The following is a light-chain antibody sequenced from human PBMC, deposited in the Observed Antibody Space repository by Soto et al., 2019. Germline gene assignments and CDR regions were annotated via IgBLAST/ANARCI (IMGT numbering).Light chain of an antibody. Sequence: DIQMTQSPSSLSASVVDRVTITCRASQSISSYLNWYQQKPGKAPKLLIYAASSLQSGVPSMFSGSGSGTDFTLTISSLQPEDFANYYCQQRYCTPITFGQGTRLEIK. V-gene: IGKV1-39*01. CDR1: QSISSY. CDR2: AAS. J-gene: IGKJ5*01. CDR3: QQRYCTPIT.